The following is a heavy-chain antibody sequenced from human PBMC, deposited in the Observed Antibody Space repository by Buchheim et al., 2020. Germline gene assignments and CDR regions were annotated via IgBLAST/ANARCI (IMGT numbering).Heavy chain of an antibody. CDR1: GFSFTSYG. D-gene: IGHD3-22*01. J-gene: IGHJ4*02. V-gene: IGHV3-33*01. CDR2: IRYDESTS. Sequence: QVQLVESGGGVVQPGRSLRLSCAASGFSFTSYGMHWVRQAPGKGLEWVAVIRYDESTSYYAHSVKGRFTISRDYSKDILYLQMNSLSPGYTAIYYCARAEVAHDSSGYDYWGRGAL. CDR3: ARAEVAHDSSGYDY.